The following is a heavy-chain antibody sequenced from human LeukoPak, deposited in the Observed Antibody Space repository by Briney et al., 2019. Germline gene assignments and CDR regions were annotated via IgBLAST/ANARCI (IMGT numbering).Heavy chain of an antibody. CDR3: ARVLNYYDSSGYYSN. D-gene: IGHD3-22*01. CDR1: GGSFSGYY. V-gene: IGHV4-34*01. CDR2: INHSGST. Sequence: SETLSLTCAVYGGSFSGYYWSWIRQPPGERLEWIGEINHSGSTNYNPSLKSRVTISVDTSKNQFSLKLSSVTAADTAVYYCARVLNYYDSSGYYSNWGQGTLVTVSS. J-gene: IGHJ4*02.